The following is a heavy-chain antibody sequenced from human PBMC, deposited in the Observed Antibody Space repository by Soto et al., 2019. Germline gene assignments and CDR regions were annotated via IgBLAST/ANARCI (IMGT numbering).Heavy chain of an antibody. CDR2: ITGSGGST. D-gene: IGHD5-12*01. J-gene: IGHJ4*02. CDR3: AKGIVATTYFDY. Sequence: GGSLRLSCAASGFTFSSYAMSWVRQAPGKGLEWVSAITGSGGSTYYADSVKGRFTISRDNSKNTLYLQMNSLRAEDTAVYYCAKGIVATTYFDYWGQGTLVTVSS. V-gene: IGHV3-23*01. CDR1: GFTFSSYA.